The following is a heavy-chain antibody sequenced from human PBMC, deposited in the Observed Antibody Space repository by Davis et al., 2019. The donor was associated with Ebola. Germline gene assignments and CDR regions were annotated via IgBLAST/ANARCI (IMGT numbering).Heavy chain of an antibody. CDR3: ARARRVAARDMDV. V-gene: IGHV1-69*13. J-gene: IGHJ6*02. CDR1: GGTFSSYA. CDR2: IIPIFGTA. D-gene: IGHD6-6*01. Sequence: SVTVSCKASGGTFSSYAISWVRQAPGQGLEWMGGIIPIFGTANYAQKFQGRVTINADESTSTAYMELSSLRSEDTAVYYCARARRVAARDMDVWGQGTTVTVSS.